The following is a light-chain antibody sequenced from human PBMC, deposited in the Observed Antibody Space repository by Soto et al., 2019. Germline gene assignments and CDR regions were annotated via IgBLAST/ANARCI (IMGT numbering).Light chain of an antibody. V-gene: IGKV3D-20*01. CDR3: QQYGNSPLT. CDR2: DVS. J-gene: IGKJ4*01. Sequence: EGVLTQSPATLSLSPGERATLSCGASQSVSSVYLAWYQQKPGLAPRLLIYDVSSRATGIPDRFSGSGSGKDFTLTISRLEPEDFAVYYCQQYGNSPLTSGGGTKV. CDR1: QSVSSVY.